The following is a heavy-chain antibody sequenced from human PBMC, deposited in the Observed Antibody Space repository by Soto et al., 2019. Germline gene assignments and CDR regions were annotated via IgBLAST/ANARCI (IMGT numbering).Heavy chain of an antibody. Sequence: PSETLSLTCTVSGFSISSYYWSWIRQPPGKGLEWIGYIYYSGSTNYNPSLKSRVTISVDTSKNQFSLKLSSVTAADTAVYYCARWWVPPGYMDVWGKGTTVTVSS. D-gene: IGHD2-15*01. J-gene: IGHJ6*03. CDR2: IYYSGST. CDR1: GFSISSYY. V-gene: IGHV4-59*12. CDR3: ARWWVPPGYMDV.